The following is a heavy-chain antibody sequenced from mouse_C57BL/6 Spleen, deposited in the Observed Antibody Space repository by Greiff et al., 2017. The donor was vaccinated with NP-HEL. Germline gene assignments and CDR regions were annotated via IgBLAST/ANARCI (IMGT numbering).Heavy chain of an antibody. CDR3: ARYPNWYYAMDY. CDR1: GFTFTDYY. CDR2: IRNKANGYTT. Sequence: EVQRVESGGRLVQPGGSLSLSCAASGFTFTDYYMSWVRQPPGKALEWLGFIRNKANGYTTEYSASVKGRFTISRDNSQSILYLQMNALRAEDSATYYCARYPNWYYAMDYWGQGTSVTVSS. V-gene: IGHV7-3*01. D-gene: IGHD4-1*01. J-gene: IGHJ4*01.